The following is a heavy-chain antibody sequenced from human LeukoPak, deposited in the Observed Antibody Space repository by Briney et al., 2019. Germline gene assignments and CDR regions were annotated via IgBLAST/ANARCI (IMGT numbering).Heavy chain of an antibody. D-gene: IGHD5-18*01. Sequence: GASVTVSCKASGYNFRHYGIGWVRQAPRQGLEWMGWITAGNGNTNYAQKVQGRVTMTTDTSTSTAYMELRSLRSDDTAVYFCARDSARGYSYGYNAFDIWGQGTMVTVSS. CDR3: ARDSARGYSYGYNAFDI. J-gene: IGHJ3*02. V-gene: IGHV1-18*01. CDR1: GYNFRHYG. CDR2: ITAGNGNT.